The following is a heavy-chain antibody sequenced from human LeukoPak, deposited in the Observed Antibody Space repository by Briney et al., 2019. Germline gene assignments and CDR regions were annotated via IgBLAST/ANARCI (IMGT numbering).Heavy chain of an antibody. D-gene: IGHD6-19*01. CDR3: ARGLGSGWDRFDY. J-gene: IGHJ4*02. Sequence: PSETLSLTCAVYGGSFSGYYGSWIRQPPGKGLEWIGEINHSGSTNYNPSLKSRVTISVDTSKNQFSLKLSSVTAADTAVYYCARGLGSGWDRFDYWGQGTLVTVSS. V-gene: IGHV4-34*01. CDR2: INHSGST. CDR1: GGSFSGYY.